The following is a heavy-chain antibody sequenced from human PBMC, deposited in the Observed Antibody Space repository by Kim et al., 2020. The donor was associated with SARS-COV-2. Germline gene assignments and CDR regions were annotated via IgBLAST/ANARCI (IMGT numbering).Heavy chain of an antibody. J-gene: IGHJ4*02. D-gene: IGHD3-10*01. CDR3: ARDIGVGELIDY. V-gene: IGHV3-33*01. Sequence: YYADSVKGRFTISRDNSKNTLYLQMNSLRAEDTAVYYCARDIGVGELIDYWGQGTLVTVSS.